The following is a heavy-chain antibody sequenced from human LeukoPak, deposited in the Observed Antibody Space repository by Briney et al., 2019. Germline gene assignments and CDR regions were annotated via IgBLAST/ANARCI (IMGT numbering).Heavy chain of an antibody. J-gene: IGHJ6*02. V-gene: IGHV7-4-1*02. CDR2: INTNTGNP. D-gene: IGHD1-1*01. CDR1: GYTFTSYA. Sequence: GASVKVSCKASGYTFTSYAMNWVRQAPGQGLEWMGWINTNTGNPTYAQGFTGRFVFSLDTSVSTAYLQISSLKAEDTAVYYCARDWSKNWNDDVYYGMDVWGQGTTVTVSS. CDR3: ARDWSKNWNDDVYYGMDV.